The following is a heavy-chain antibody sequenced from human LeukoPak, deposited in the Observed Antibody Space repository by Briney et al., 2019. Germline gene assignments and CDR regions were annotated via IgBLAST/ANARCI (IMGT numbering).Heavy chain of an antibody. D-gene: IGHD2-2*03. CDR2: INHSGST. CDR3: ARAPAGYCSSTSCPHFDY. V-gene: IGHV4-34*01. J-gene: IGHJ4*02. Sequence: PSETLSLTCAVYGGSFSGYYWSWIRQPPGKGLEWIGVINHSGSTNYNPSLKSRVTISIDTSKNQCSLKLSSVTAADTAVYYCARAPAGYCSSTSCPHFDYWGQGTLVTVSS. CDR1: GGSFSGYY.